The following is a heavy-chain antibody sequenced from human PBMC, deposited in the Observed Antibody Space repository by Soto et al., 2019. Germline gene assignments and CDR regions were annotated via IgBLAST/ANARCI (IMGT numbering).Heavy chain of an antibody. CDR1: GYTFTSYG. CDR3: AVAVAATGWFDP. J-gene: IGHJ5*02. CDR2: ISAYNGNT. D-gene: IGHD2-15*01. Sequence: GASVKVSCKASGYTFTSYGISWVGQAPGQGLEWMGWISAYNGNTNYAQKLQGRVTMTTDTSTSTAYMELRSLRSDDTAVYYCAVAVAATGWFDPWGQGTLVTVSS. V-gene: IGHV1-18*04.